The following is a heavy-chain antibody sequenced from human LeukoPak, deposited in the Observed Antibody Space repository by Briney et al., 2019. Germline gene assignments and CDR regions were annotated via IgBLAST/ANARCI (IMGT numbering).Heavy chain of an antibody. V-gene: IGHV1-18*01. CDR1: GYTFTSYG. CDR2: ISAYNGNT. CDR3: ARVQGSSGWYIFDY. J-gene: IGHJ4*02. D-gene: IGHD6-19*01. Sequence: ASVKVSCKASGYTFTSYGITWVRQAPGQGLEWMGWISAYNGNTHYAQNLQGRVTMTTDTSTSTAYMELRSLRSDDTAVYYCARVQGSSGWYIFDYWGQGTLVTVSS.